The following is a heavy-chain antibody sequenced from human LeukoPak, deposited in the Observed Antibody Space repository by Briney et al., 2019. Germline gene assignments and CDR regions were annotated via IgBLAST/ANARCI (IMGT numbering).Heavy chain of an antibody. CDR3: ARHEDYYYDSSGSFDY. V-gene: IGHV4-59*08. Sequence: SETLSLTCTVSGGSISSYYWSWIRQPPGKGLEWIGYIYYSGSTNYNPSLKSRVTISVDTSKNQFSLKLSSVTAADTAVYYCARHEDYYYDSSGSFDYWGQGTLVTVSS. J-gene: IGHJ4*02. CDR1: GGSISSYY. D-gene: IGHD3-22*01. CDR2: IYYSGST.